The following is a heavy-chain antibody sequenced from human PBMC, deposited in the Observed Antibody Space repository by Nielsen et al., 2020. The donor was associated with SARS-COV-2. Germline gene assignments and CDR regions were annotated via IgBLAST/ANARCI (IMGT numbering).Heavy chain of an antibody. V-gene: IGHV1-3*01. CDR3: ARDRGPIHCSGGSCYPTEMVV. CDR2: INAGNGNT. Sequence: ASVKVSCKASGSTFTSYAMHWARQALAQRLEWMGWINAGNGNTKYSQKFQGRVTITRDTSASTAYMELSSLRSEDTAVYYCARDRGPIHCSGGSCYPTEMVVWGQGTTVTVSS. CDR1: GSTFTSYA. J-gene: IGHJ6*02. D-gene: IGHD2-15*01.